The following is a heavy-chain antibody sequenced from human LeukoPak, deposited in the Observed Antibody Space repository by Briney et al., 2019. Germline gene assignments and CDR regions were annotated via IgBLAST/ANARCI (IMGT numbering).Heavy chain of an antibody. CDR2: INHSGNT. V-gene: IGHV4-34*01. J-gene: IGHJ4*02. CDR1: GFTVSSNY. D-gene: IGHD3-22*01. Sequence: GSLRLSCAASGFTVSSNYMSWVRQPPGKGLEWIGEINHSGNTNYNPSLKSRVAISVDTSKNQFSLKLSSVIAADTAVYYCARSKDGSGFAAYWGQGTQVTVSS. CDR3: ARSKDGSGFAAY.